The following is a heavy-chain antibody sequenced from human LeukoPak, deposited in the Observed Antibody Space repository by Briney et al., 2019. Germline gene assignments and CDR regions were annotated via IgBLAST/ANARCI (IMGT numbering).Heavy chain of an antibody. Sequence: SPSETLSLTCTVSGGSISSSSYYWGWIRQPPGKGLEWIGSIYYSGSTYYNPSLKSRVTISVDTSKNQFSLKLSSVTAADTAVYYCASTYDSSGYPFDYWGQGTLVTVSS. V-gene: IGHV4-39*07. D-gene: IGHD3-22*01. J-gene: IGHJ4*02. CDR3: ASTYDSSGYPFDY. CDR2: IYYSGST. CDR1: GGSISSSSYY.